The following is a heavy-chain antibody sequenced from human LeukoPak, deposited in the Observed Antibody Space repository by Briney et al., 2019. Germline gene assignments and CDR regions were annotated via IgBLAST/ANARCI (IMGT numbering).Heavy chain of an antibody. CDR2: IKQDGSEK. CDR1: GFTFSSYW. Sequence: GGSLRLSCAASGFTFSSYWMSWVRQAPGKGLEWVANIKQDGSEKYYVDSVKGRFTISRDNAKNSLYLQMNSLRAEDTAVYYCARLFATQIVATILWSSYYMDVWGKGTTVTVSS. V-gene: IGHV3-7*01. CDR3: ARLFATQIVATILWSSYYMDV. D-gene: IGHD5-12*01. J-gene: IGHJ6*03.